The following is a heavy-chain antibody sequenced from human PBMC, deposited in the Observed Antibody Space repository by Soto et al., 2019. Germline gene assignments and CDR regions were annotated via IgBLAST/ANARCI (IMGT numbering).Heavy chain of an antibody. V-gene: IGHV4-61*05. D-gene: IGHD3-10*01. CDR2: IYYSGST. J-gene: IGHJ3*02. Sequence: SETLSLTCTVSGGSISSSSYYWGWIRQPPGKGLEWIGYIYYSGSTNYNPSLKSRVTISVDTSKNQFSLKLSSVTAADTAVYYCARLGGITMVRGVLTAFDIWGQGTMVTVSS. CDR1: GGSISSSSYY. CDR3: ARLGGITMVRGVLTAFDI.